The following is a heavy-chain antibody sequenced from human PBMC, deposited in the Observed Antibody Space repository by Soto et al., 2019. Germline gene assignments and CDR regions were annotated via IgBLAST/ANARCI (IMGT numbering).Heavy chain of an antibody. CDR1: GFTFSNFS. Sequence: SGGSLRLSCVGSGFTFSNFSINWVRQAPGKGLEWVSSISSRSDIYYADSLKGRFTISRDNAKNSVSLQMTSLRAEDTAVYYCAREYTAWPLAYGLDVWGQGTTVTVSS. V-gene: IGHV3-21*01. CDR2: ISSRSDI. D-gene: IGHD2-2*02. J-gene: IGHJ6*02. CDR3: AREYTAWPLAYGLDV.